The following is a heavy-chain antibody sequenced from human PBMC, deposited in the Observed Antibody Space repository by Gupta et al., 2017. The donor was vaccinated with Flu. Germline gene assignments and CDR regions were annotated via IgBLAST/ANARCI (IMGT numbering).Heavy chain of an antibody. V-gene: IGHV3-48*02. CDR1: GFTFSSYS. D-gene: IGHD3-3*01. CDR2: ISSSSSTI. CDR3: ARDNSGDAIPIDFWSGYHGWFDP. Sequence: EVQLVESGGGLVQPGGSLRLSCAASGFTFSSYSMNWVRQAPGKGLEWVSYISSSSSTIYYADSVKGRFTISRDNAKNSLYLQMNSLRDEDTAVYYCARDNSGDAIPIDFWSGYHGWFDPWGQGTLVTVSS. J-gene: IGHJ5*02.